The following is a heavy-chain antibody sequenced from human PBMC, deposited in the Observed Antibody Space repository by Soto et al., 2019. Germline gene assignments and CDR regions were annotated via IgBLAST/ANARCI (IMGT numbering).Heavy chain of an antibody. CDR1: VDDFA. Sequence: PGGSLRLSCVGTVDDFAMHWVRQAPGKGLEWVSGITWNSRVLAYADSVKGRFTISRDNARNSLYLQMDSLRDEDTALYYCAKGRYDFWSPYYFDSWGQGTLVTVSS. CDR2: ITWNSRVL. CDR3: AKGRYDFWSPYYFDS. D-gene: IGHD3-3*01. J-gene: IGHJ4*02. V-gene: IGHV3-9*01.